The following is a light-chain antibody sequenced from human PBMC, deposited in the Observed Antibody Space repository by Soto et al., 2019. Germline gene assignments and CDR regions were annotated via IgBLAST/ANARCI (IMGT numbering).Light chain of an antibody. CDR2: IND. J-gene: IGLJ7*01. Sequence: QSVLTQPPSLSGTPGQRVTISCSGSSSNIAGNTVHWYQHLPGTAPKLLIYINDKRPSGVPGRFSASTSGTSASLAISGLQSDDEADYYCATWDDDLNAAVFGGGTQLTVL. CDR1: SSNIAGNT. V-gene: IGLV1-44*01. CDR3: ATWDDDLNAAV.